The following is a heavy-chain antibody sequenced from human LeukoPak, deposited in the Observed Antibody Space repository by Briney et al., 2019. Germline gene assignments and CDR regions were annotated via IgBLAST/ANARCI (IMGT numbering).Heavy chain of an antibody. Sequence: GGSLRLSCAASGFTYSSYGMHWVRQAPGKGLEWVAFIRYEGSNKYYADSVKGRFTISRDNSKNTLYLQMNSLRSEDTAVYYCAKDSRIPSMVRGVITRWFDPWGQGTLVTVSS. CDR3: AKDSRIPSMVRGVITRWFDP. V-gene: IGHV3-30*02. D-gene: IGHD3-10*01. CDR1: GFTYSSYG. J-gene: IGHJ5*02. CDR2: IRYEGSNK.